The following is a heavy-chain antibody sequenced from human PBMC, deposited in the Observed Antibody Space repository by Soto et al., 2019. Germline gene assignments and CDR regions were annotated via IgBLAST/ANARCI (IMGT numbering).Heavy chain of an antibody. J-gene: IGHJ5*02. V-gene: IGHV4-39*01. Sequence: TSETLSLTCTVSGGSISSSSYYWGWIRQPPGKGLEWIGSIYYSGSTYYNPSLKSRVTISVDTSKNQFSLKLSSVTAADTAVYYCARLARQGIAAAGKNWFDPWGQGTMVTVYS. CDR3: ARLARQGIAAAGKNWFDP. D-gene: IGHD6-13*01. CDR1: GGSISSSSYY. CDR2: IYYSGST.